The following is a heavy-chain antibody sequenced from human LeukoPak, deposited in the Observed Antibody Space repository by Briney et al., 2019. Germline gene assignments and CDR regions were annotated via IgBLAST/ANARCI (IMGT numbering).Heavy chain of an antibody. V-gene: IGHV4-31*03. CDR3: ARDVGTSGWYTFDY. D-gene: IGHD6-19*01. J-gene: IGHJ4*02. CDR2: IYYSGST. CDR1: GGSISSGGYY. Sequence: SQTLSLTCTVSGGSISSGGYYWRWIRQHPGKGLEWIGYIYYSGSTYYNPSLKSRVTISVDTSKNQFSLQLNSVTPEDTAVYYCARDVGTSGWYTFDYWGQGTLVTVSS.